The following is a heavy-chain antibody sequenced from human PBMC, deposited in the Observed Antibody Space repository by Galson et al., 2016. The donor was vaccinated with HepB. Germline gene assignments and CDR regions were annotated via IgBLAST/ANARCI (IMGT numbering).Heavy chain of an antibody. CDR3: SSLNRLGFCTGGSCYSGRASDY. CDR1: GGSISNYY. Sequence: SETLSLTCTVSGGSISNYYWSWIRQPPGKGLEWIGYIYYSRSTNYNPSLTSRVTMAVDTSKHQFSLKLSSVTAAATAVYYCSSLNRLGFCTGGSCYSGRASDYWGQGTLVTVSS. J-gene: IGHJ4*02. V-gene: IGHV4-59*01. D-gene: IGHD2-15*01. CDR2: IYYSRST.